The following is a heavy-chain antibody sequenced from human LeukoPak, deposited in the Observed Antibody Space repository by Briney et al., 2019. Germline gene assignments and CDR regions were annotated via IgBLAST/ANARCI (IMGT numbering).Heavy chain of an antibody. D-gene: IGHD2/OR15-2a*01. CDR2: INHSGST. Sequence: PSETLSLTCAVYGGSFSGYYWSWIRQPPGKGLEWIGEINHSGSTNYNPSLKSRVTISVDTSKNQFSLKLSSVTAADTAVYYCARAPTKAPLYYFDYWGQGTLVTVSS. CDR1: GGSFSGYY. J-gene: IGHJ4*02. CDR3: ARAPTKAPLYYFDY. V-gene: IGHV4-34*01.